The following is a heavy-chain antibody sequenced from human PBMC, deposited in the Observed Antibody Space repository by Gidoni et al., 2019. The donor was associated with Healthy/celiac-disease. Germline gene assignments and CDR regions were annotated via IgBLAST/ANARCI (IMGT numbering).Heavy chain of an antibody. Sequence: QVQLQESGPGLVKPSETLSLTCTVSGGSISSYYWIWIRQPPGKGLEWIGYIYYSGSTNYNHSLKSRVTISVDTSKNQFSLKLSSVTAADTAVYYCARVIVPYYDILTGYPSHGMDVWGQGTTVTVSS. CDR2: IYYSGST. V-gene: IGHV4-59*01. CDR1: GGSISSYY. CDR3: ARVIVPYYDILTGYPSHGMDV. J-gene: IGHJ6*02. D-gene: IGHD3-9*01.